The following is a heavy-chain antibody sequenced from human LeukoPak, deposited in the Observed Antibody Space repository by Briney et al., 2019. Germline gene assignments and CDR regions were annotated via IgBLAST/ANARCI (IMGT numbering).Heavy chain of an antibody. CDR2: ISDSGGNT. J-gene: IGHJ3*02. V-gene: IGHV3-23*01. CDR1: GFTFNNYA. CDR3: AKRGQAGGLWFGEPSENDPFDI. D-gene: IGHD3-10*01. Sequence: GGSLRLSCVASGFTFNNYAMTWVRQAPGKGLDWVSAISDSGGNTFYADFVKGRFTISRDNSKNTVYLQMNSLRAEDTAVYYCAKRGQAGGLWFGEPSENDPFDIWGQGTMVTVSS.